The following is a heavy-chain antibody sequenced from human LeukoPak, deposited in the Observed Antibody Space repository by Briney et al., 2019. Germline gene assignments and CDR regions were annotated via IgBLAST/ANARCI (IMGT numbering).Heavy chain of an antibody. CDR1: GFTFSSYW. CDR2: IKKDGSEK. V-gene: IGHV3-7*03. J-gene: IGHJ4*02. D-gene: IGHD5-12*01. Sequence: GGSLRLACAASGFTFSSYWMSWVRQAPGTGLEWVANIKKDGSEKYYVDSVKGRFTISRDNTKNSLYLQMNSLRAEDTAIYYCARGKYSGNDYHFDYWGQGTLVIVSS. CDR3: ARGKYSGNDYHFDY.